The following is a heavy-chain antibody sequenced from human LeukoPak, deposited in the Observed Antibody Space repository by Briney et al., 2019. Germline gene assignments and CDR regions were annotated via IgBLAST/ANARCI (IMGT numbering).Heavy chain of an antibody. J-gene: IGHJ3*02. V-gene: IGHV3-74*01. D-gene: IGHD2-15*01. CDR3: ARDCGGGSCYGPYDAFDI. CDR2: INSDGSST. CDR1: GFTFSNYW. Sequence: GGSLRLSCAASGFTFSNYWMYWVRQAPGKGLVWVSRINSDGSSTSYADSVKGRFTISRDNTKNTLYMQMNSLRAEDTAVYYCARDCGGGSCYGPYDAFDIWGQGTMVTVSS.